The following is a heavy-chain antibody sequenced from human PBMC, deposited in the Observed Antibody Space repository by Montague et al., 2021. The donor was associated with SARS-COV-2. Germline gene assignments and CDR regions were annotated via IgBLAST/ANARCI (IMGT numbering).Heavy chain of an antibody. D-gene: IGHD4-17*01. CDR2: IYYSGGT. CDR1: GGSISSSSYY. CDR3: AMRGGALDAFDI. Sequence: SETLSLTCTVSGGSISSSSYYWGWIRQPPGKGLDWIGSIYYSGGTYYNPSLKSRVTISVDTSKNQFSLKLSSVTAADTAVYYCAMRGGALDAFDIWGQGTMVTVSS. V-gene: IGHV4-39*01. J-gene: IGHJ3*02.